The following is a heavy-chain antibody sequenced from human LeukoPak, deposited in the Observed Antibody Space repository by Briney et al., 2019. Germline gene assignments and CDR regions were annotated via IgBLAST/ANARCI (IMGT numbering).Heavy chain of an antibody. CDR1: GGSISSYY. J-gene: IGHJ4*02. CDR2: IYYSGST. D-gene: IGHD5-12*01. Sequence: SETLSLTCTVSGGSISSYYWSWIRQPPGKGLEWIGYIYYSGSTNYNPSLKSRVTISVDTSKNQFSLKLSSVTAADTAVYYCARAKVDVDIVATITFGSLGATYYFDYWGQGTQVTVSS. V-gene: IGHV4-59*12. CDR3: ARAKVDVDIVATITFGSLGATYYFDY.